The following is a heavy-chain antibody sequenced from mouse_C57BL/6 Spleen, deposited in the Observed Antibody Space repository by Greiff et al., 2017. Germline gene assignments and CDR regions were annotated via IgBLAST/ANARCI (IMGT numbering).Heavy chain of an antibody. CDR2: ISNGGGST. J-gene: IGHJ2*01. V-gene: IGHV5-12*01. Sequence: EVHLVESGGGLVQPGGSLKLSCAASGFTFSDYYMYWVRQTPEKRLEWVAYISNGGGSTYYPDTVKGRFTISRDNAKNTLYLQMSRLKSEDTAMYYCARVGYPYYFDYWGQGTTLTVSS. D-gene: IGHD2-2*01. CDR1: GFTFSDYY. CDR3: ARVGYPYYFDY.